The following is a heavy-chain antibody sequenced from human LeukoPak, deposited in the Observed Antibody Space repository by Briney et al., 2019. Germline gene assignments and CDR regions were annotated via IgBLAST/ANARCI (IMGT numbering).Heavy chain of an antibody. J-gene: IGHJ5*02. CDR3: ARLGSTWFGGGDWFDP. V-gene: IGHV4-39*02. Sequence: SETLSLTCPVSGGSVSSSSNYWGWIRQPPGKGLEWFGSVYFSGSTYYNPSLKCRVTISLATSKNNFSLKLRSVTAADTAVYYCARLGSTWFGGGDWFDPWGQGTRVTVSS. CDR2: VYFSGST. CDR1: GGSVSSSSNY. D-gene: IGHD3-10*01.